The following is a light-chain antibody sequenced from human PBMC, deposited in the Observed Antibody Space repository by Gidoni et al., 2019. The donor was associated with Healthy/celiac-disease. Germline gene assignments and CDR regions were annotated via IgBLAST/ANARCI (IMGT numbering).Light chain of an antibody. CDR3: NSRDSSGNHVV. CDR2: SKN. CDR1: SLRSYY. J-gene: IGLJ2*01. Sequence: SSELTQDPAVSVALGQTVRITCQGDSLRSYYASWYQQKPGTAPVLVIYSKNNRPSGIPDRFSGSSSGNTASLTITGAQAEDEADYYCNSRDSSGNHVVFGGGTKLTVL. V-gene: IGLV3-19*01.